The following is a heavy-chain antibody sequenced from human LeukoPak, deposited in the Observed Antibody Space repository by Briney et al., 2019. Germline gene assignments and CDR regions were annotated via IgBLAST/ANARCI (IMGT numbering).Heavy chain of an antibody. D-gene: IGHD5-18*01. J-gene: IGHJ4*02. CDR3: ASVVGSSGYLFDY. V-gene: IGHV3-48*03. CDR2: ISGSRTTI. Sequence: GGSLRLSCAASGFTFTSCAMNWVRQAPGKGLEWISYISGSRTTIYYAGSVRGRFTVSRENAKSSLYLQMDSLRAEDAAVYYCASVVGSSGYLFDYWGQGTLVTVSS. CDR1: GFTFTSCA.